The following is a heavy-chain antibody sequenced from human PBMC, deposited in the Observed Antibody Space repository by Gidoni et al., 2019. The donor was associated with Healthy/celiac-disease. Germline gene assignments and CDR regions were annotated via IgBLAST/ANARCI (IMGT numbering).Heavy chain of an antibody. CDR2: IYYSGST. V-gene: IGHV4-39*01. Sequence: QLQLQESRPGLVKPSETLSLTCTVSGGPISSSSYYWGWIRQPPGKGLEWIGSIYYSGSTYYNPSLKSRVTISVDTSKNQFSLKLSSVTAADTAVYYCARIFGAGEYQLPYFDYWGQGTLVTVSS. CDR1: GGPISSSSYY. CDR3: ARIFGAGEYQLPYFDY. D-gene: IGHD2-2*01. J-gene: IGHJ4*02.